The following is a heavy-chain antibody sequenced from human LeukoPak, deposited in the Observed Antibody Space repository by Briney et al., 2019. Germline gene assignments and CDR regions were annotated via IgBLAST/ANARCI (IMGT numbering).Heavy chain of an antibody. CDR1: GGSISSYY. J-gene: IGHJ5*02. V-gene: IGHV4-4*07. CDR2: IYTSGST. Sequence: PSETLSLTCTVSGGSISSYYWSWIRQPAGKGLEWIGRIYTSGSTNYNPSLKSRVTMSVDTSKNQFSLKLSSVTAADTAVYYCARDLSEAVVVPAAIGFDPWGQGTLVTVSS. CDR3: ARDLSEAVVVPAAIGFDP. D-gene: IGHD2-2*01.